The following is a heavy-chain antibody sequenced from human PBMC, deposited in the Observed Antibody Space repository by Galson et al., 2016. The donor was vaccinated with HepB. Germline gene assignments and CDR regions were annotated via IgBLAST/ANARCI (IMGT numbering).Heavy chain of an antibody. Sequence: SLRLSCAASGFTFSGYWMTWVWQAPGKGLEWVANIKQDGSEKNYVDSVKGRFTISRDNAKNLVYLQMNSLRAEDTAMYYCASAPAATESDYWGQGTLVTVSP. CDR2: IKQDGSEK. CDR3: ASAPAATESDY. J-gene: IGHJ4*02. D-gene: IGHD6-25*01. V-gene: IGHV3-7*01. CDR1: GFTFSGYW.